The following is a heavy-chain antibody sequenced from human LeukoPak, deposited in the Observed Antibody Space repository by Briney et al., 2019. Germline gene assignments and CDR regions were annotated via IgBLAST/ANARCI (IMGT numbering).Heavy chain of an antibody. J-gene: IGHJ4*02. CDR1: GFTFSSYS. D-gene: IGHD4-23*01. CDR3: ARVTTGKGGNADY. CDR2: ITSSSSTI. Sequence: GGSLRLSCAASGFTFSSYSMNWVRQAPGKGLEWVSYITSSSSTIYYADSVKGRFTISRDNAKNSLYLQMNSLRDEDTAVYYCARVTTGKGGNADYWGQGTLVTVSS. V-gene: IGHV3-48*02.